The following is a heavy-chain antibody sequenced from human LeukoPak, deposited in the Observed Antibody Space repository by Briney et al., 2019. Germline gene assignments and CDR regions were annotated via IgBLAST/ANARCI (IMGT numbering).Heavy chain of an antibody. Sequence: PGRSLRLSCAASGFTFSLYDMHWVRQAPGKGLEWVAVIWYDGSNKYYADSVKGRFTISRDNSENTLYLQLNSLRADDTAIYYCGRDLRSSSWTEVDYWGQGTLVSVSS. J-gene: IGHJ4*02. D-gene: IGHD6-13*01. V-gene: IGHV3-33*01. CDR3: GRDLRSSSWTEVDY. CDR2: IWYDGSNK. CDR1: GFTFSLYD.